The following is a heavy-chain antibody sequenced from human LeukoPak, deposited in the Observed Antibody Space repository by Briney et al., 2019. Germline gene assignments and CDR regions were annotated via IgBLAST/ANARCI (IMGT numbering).Heavy chain of an antibody. V-gene: IGHV4-4*02. D-gene: IGHD1-1*01. Sequence: SETLSLTCAVSGGSITNNNWWTWVRQSPGKWLEWIGEIYHSGSTNYNPSLKSRVTLSVDTSKNQFSLKLTSVTAADTAVYFCARGGTGAFDIWGQGTMVTISS. J-gene: IGHJ3*02. CDR2: IYHSGST. CDR1: GGSITNNNW. CDR3: ARGGTGAFDI.